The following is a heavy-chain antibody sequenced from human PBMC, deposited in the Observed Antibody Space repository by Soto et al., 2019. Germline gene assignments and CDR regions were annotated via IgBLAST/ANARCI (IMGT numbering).Heavy chain of an antibody. CDR3: ARASGYVSGWYHDY. V-gene: IGHV3-30-3*01. D-gene: IGHD6-19*01. CDR2: VSHDGAIK. CDR1: GFTFDNFA. J-gene: IGHJ4*02. Sequence: QMELVESGGGVVQPGRSLRLSCTPSGFTFDNFAMHWVRQAPGKGLEWVAVVSHDGAIKHYAESVRGRLTISRDNSRDTLSLQMNSLRPEDTAVYYCARASGYVSGWYHDYWGQGTRVTVSS.